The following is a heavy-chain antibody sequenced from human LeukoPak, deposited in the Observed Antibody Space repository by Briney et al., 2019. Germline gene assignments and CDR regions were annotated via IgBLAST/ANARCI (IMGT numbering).Heavy chain of an antibody. CDR1: GFNFDDYT. D-gene: IGHD3-22*01. Sequence: GSLRLSCAAAGFNFDDYTMHWLRQPPGKGLQCVSLISWDVGTIYYADSVKGRFTISRDNSKEVLYLQMDSLTTDDTALYYCAKMAVENYYDSSDYSNYYMDAWGKGTTVIVS. CDR3: AKMAVENYYDSSDYSNYYMDA. J-gene: IGHJ6*03. V-gene: IGHV3-43*01. CDR2: ISWDVGTI.